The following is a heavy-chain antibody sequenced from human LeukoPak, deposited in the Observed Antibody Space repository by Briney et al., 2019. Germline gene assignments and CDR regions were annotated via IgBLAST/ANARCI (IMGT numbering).Heavy chain of an antibody. J-gene: IGHJ1*01. D-gene: IGHD1-26*01. V-gene: IGHV3-53*01. CDR3: VREREGSNSEH. CDR1: GFNVSNNR. Sequence: GGSLRLSCAASGFNVSNNRLSWVRQAPGMGLEWVSTIYSDGNTYYPDSVKGRFTISRDGSKNTLYLQLNSLRTEDTAIYYCVREREGSNSEHWGQGTLVTVSS. CDR2: IYSDGNT.